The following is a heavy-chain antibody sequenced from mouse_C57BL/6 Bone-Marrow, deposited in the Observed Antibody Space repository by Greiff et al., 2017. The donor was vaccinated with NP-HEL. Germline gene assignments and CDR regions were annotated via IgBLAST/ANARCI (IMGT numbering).Heavy chain of an antibody. CDR3: VREKGNYEGY. J-gene: IGHJ2*01. CDR1: GFTFSDYG. V-gene: IGHV5-17*01. CDR2: ISSGSSTI. D-gene: IGHD2-1*01. Sequence: EVMLVESGGGLVKPGGSLKLSCAASGFTFSDYGMHWVRQAPEKGLEWVAYISSGSSTIYYADTVKGRFTISRDNAMNTLFPQMTSLRSEDTTMYYCVREKGNYEGYWGPTTTLTVSS.